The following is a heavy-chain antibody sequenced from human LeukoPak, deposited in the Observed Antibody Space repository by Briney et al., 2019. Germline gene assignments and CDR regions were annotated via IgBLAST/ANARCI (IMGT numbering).Heavy chain of an antibody. Sequence: SETLSLTCSVSGVSLSGYSRSWIREPAGKGQEWSGRFNTRGITTYTSSLSTRVIISLDNSKNQFYLALTSVTAADTAGYYCARGNYYGSARRGGFDYGGQGIRVTVSA. J-gene: IGHJ4*02. CDR1: GVSLSGYS. V-gene: IGHV4-4*07. CDR2: FNTRGIT. D-gene: IGHD3-10*01. CDR3: ARGNYYGSARRGGFDY.